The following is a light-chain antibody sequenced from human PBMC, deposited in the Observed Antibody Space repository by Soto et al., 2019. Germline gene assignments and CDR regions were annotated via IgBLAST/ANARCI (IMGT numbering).Light chain of an antibody. CDR3: QQYDNLPPLT. CDR1: QDISNY. J-gene: IGKJ4*01. V-gene: IGKV1-33*01. Sequence: DIQMTQSPSSLSASVGDRVTITCQASQDISNYLNWYQQKPGKAPKLLIYDASNLETGVPSRFSGSGSGIDFTVTISSLLPEDIATYYCQQYDNLPPLTFGGGTKVEIK. CDR2: DAS.